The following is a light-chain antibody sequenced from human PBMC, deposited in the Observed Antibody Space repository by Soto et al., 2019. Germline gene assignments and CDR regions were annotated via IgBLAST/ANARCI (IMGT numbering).Light chain of an antibody. CDR1: SSDVGGYNF. CDR2: DVT. V-gene: IGLV2-11*01. Sequence: QSALTQPRSVSGSPGRSVTISCTGTSSDVGGYNFVSWYQQHPGKAPKFMIYDVTKRPSGVPDRFSGSKSGNTASLTISGLQAEDEADYYCCSYVGSYTSYVFGTGTKLTVL. J-gene: IGLJ1*01. CDR3: CSYVGSYTSYV.